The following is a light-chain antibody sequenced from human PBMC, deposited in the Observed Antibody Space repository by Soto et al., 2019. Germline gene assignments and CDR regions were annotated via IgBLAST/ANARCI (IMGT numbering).Light chain of an antibody. Sequence: DVQMTQSPSSVSASVRNRVSIASRASQVIDRWLAWYQQKPGQAPKVLIYAGSSLQSGVPSRFSGSGSGTDFTLTISSLQPEDFATYYCQQSYSTPQTFGQGTKVDIK. CDR1: QVIDRW. V-gene: IGKV1-12*01. J-gene: IGKJ1*01. CDR2: AGS. CDR3: QQSYSTPQT.